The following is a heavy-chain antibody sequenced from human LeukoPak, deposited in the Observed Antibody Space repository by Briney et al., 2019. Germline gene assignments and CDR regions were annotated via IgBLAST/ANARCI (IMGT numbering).Heavy chain of an antibody. CDR3: AREGYSYGHDAFDI. J-gene: IGHJ3*02. D-gene: IGHD5-18*01. CDR2: MNPNSGNT. Sequence: ASVKVSCKASGYTFTSYDINWVREATGQGLEWTGWMNPNSGNTGYAQKFQGRVTMTRNTSISTAYMELSSLRSEDTAVYYCAREGYSYGHDAFDIWGQGTMVTVSS. V-gene: IGHV1-8*01. CDR1: GYTFTSYD.